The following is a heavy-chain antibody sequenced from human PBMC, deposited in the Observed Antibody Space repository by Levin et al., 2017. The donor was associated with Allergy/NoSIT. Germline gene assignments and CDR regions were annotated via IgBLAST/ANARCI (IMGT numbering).Heavy chain of an antibody. Sequence: GGSLRLSCAASGFTVSSNYMSWVRQAPGKGLEWVSVIYSGGSTYYADSVKGRFTISRDNSKNTLYLQMNSLRAEDTAVYYCARVVEDCSSTSCSIDYGMDVWGQGTTVTVSS. CDR1: GFTVSSNY. CDR2: IYSGGST. V-gene: IGHV3-53*01. D-gene: IGHD2-2*01. CDR3: ARVVEDCSSTSCSIDYGMDV. J-gene: IGHJ6*02.